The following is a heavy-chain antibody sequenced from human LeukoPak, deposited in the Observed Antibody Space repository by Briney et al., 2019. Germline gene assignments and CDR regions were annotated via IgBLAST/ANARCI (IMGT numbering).Heavy chain of an antibody. J-gene: IGHJ6*02. CDR2: INHSGST. CDR1: GGSFSGYY. V-gene: IGHV4-34*01. CDR3: ARGRSEYYYGSGSYYSPPYYYYGMDV. D-gene: IGHD3-10*01. Sequence: SETLSLTCAVYGGSFSGYYWSWIRQPPGKGLECIGEINHSGSTNYNPSLKSRVTISVDTSKNQFSLKLSSVTAADTAVYYCARGRSEYYYGSGSYYSPPYYYYGMDVWGQGTTVTVSS.